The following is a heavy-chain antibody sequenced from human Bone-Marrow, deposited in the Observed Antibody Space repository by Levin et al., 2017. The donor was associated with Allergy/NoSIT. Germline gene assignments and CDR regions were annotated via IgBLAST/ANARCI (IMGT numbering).Heavy chain of an antibody. Sequence: PGGSQRLSCAASGFTFTDNYMTWIRQTPGRGLEWISYINIGSTTIHYADSVRGRFTISRDNAKNSLYLQMKSLRAEDTAVYYCATWTGYSRGWYVESWGQGTLVTVSS. V-gene: IGHV3-11*01. CDR2: INIGSTTI. CDR3: ATWTGYSRGWYVES. CDR1: GFTFTDNY. J-gene: IGHJ4*02. D-gene: IGHD6-19*01.